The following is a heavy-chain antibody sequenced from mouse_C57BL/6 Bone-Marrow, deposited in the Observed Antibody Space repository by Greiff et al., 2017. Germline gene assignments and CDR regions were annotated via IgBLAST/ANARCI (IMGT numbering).Heavy chain of an antibody. CDR3: ARCITTVVSE. D-gene: IGHD1-1*01. Sequence: EVKVVESGAGLVKPGASVKLSCTASGFNITDYYMHWVKQRTEQGLEWIGRIDPADGETKYAPKFQGKTTITADKSSNTAYLQLSSLTSEDTAVYYCARCITTVVSEWGQGTTLTVSS. J-gene: IGHJ2*01. V-gene: IGHV14-2*01. CDR2: IDPADGET. CDR1: GFNITDYY.